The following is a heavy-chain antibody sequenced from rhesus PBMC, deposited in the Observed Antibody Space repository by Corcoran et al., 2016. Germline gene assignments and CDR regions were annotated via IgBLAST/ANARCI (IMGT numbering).Heavy chain of an antibody. V-gene: IGHV4-173*01. CDR1: GGSISSNY. D-gene: IGHD4-23*01. J-gene: IGHJ3*01. CDR3: ARDGMIYSNSRGACDF. Sequence: SLTCAVSGGSISSNYWSWIRQPPGKGLEWMGRISGRGGSTDYNPSLKSRVTISTDTSKNQFSLKLSSVTAADTAVYYCARDGMIYSNSRGACDFRGQGLRVTVAS. CDR2: ISGRGGST.